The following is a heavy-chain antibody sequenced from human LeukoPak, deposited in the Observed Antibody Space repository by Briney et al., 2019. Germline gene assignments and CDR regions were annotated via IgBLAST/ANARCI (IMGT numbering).Heavy chain of an antibody. J-gene: IGHJ6*03. CDR3: ARTLVQRLEVAGLYYYYYMDV. D-gene: IGHD6-19*01. CDR1: GYSFTSYW. Sequence: GESLKISCKGSGYSFTSYWIGWVRQMPGKGLEWMGIIYPGDSDTRYSPSFQGQVTISADKSISTAYLQWSSLKASDTAMYYCARTLVQRLEVAGLYYYYYMDVCGKGTTVTVSS. V-gene: IGHV5-51*01. CDR2: IYPGDSDT.